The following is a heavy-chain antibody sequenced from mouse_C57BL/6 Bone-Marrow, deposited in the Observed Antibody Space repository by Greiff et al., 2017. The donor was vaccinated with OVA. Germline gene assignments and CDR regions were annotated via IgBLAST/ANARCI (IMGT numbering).Heavy chain of an antibody. Sequence: QVQLQQPGAELVRPGTSVKLSCKASGYTFTSYWMHWVKQRPGQGLEWIGVIDPSDSYTNYNQKFKGTATLTVDTSSSTAYMQLSSLTSEDSAVYYCADGRGWFAYWGQGTLVTVSA. CDR2: IDPSDSYT. CDR1: GYTFTSYW. CDR3: ADGRGWFAY. J-gene: IGHJ3*01. D-gene: IGHD1-1*02. V-gene: IGHV1-59*01.